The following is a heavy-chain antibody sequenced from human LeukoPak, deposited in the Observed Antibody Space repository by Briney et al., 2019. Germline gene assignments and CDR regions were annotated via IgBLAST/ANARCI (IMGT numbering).Heavy chain of an antibody. CDR3: AKFPIVGGSDI. Sequence: GGXXXXSXAXXGXXFXSYAXSWVRKAPGKGLEWVSAISGSGGSTYYADSVKGRFTISRDNSKNTLYLQMNSLRAEDTAVYYCAKFPIVGGSDIWGQGTMVTVSS. CDR2: ISGSGGST. V-gene: IGHV3-23*01. J-gene: IGHJ3*02. CDR1: GXXFXSYA. D-gene: IGHD1-26*01.